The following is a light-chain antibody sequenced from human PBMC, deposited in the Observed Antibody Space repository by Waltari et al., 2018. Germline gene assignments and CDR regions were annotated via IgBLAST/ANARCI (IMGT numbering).Light chain of an antibody. Sequence: IQLTQSPSSLSASVGDRVTITCRASQGISSYLASYQQKPGKAPNLLIYAAFTLQSGVPSRFSGSGAGTDFTLTISSLQPEDFATYYCQQFNTYPLTFGQGTRLEIK. J-gene: IGKJ5*01. CDR2: AAF. CDR3: QQFNTYPLT. V-gene: IGKV1-9*01. CDR1: QGISSY.